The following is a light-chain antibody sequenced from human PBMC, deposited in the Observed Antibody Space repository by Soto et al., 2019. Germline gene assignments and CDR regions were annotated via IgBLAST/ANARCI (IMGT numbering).Light chain of an antibody. J-gene: IGKJ1*01. Sequence: DIQMTQSPSTLSASVGDRVTITCRASQSVSSWLAWYKQKPGKAPNLLIYTASSLESVVPSRFSGSGSGTEFTLTSSSLQPDDFATYDCQQYNSAWTFGQGTKVDIK. V-gene: IGKV1-5*03. CDR1: QSVSSW. CDR2: TAS. CDR3: QQYNSAWT.